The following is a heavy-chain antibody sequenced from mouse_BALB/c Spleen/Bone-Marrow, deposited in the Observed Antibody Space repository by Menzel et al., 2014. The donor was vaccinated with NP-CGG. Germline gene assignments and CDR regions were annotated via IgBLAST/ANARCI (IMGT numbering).Heavy chain of an antibody. CDR2: INSDGGST. D-gene: IGHD4-1*01. J-gene: IGHJ3*01. V-gene: IGHV5-2*01. Sequence: DVMLVESGGGLVQPGESLKLSCESNVYEFPSHDMSWVRKTPEKRLELVAAINSDGGSTYYPDTMERRFIISRDNTKXTLYLQMSSLRSEDTALYYCARHANWDWFAYWGQGTLVTVSA. CDR1: VYEFPSHD. CDR3: ARHANWDWFAY.